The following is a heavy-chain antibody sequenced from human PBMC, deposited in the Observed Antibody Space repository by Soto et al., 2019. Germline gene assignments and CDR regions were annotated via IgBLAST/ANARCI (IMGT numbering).Heavy chain of an antibody. V-gene: IGHV3-74*01. Sequence: EVQLVESGGGLVQPGGSLRLSCAASGFTFSNNWMHWVRQAPGKGLVWVSRIKNDGSGTYYVDSVEGRFTISRDNAKNTLYLQMNSLRAEDTAVYYCVRGDGDYYDGNGYLGRHWGQGTLVTVSS. D-gene: IGHD3-22*01. CDR1: GFTFSNNW. J-gene: IGHJ4*02. CDR3: VRGDGDYYDGNGYLGRH. CDR2: IKNDGSGT.